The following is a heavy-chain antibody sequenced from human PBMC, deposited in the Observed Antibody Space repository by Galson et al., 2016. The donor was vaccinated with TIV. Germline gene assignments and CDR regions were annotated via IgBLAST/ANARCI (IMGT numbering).Heavy chain of an antibody. Sequence: SLRLSCAASGFTFKNFGMHWVRQAPGKGLEWVAVIWYDGTNKFYADSVKGRFTISRDNSKNTLSLQMNSLRAEDTAVSYCARDPGLNVYNTYPSYFYSWGQGTLVTVSS. V-gene: IGHV3-33*01. J-gene: IGHJ4*02. CDR3: ARDPGLNVYNTYPSYFYS. CDR2: IWYDGTNK. CDR1: GFTFKNFG. D-gene: IGHD5-24*01.